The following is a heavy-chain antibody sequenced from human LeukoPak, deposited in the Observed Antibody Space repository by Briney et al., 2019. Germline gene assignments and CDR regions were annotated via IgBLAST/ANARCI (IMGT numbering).Heavy chain of an antibody. CDR3: ATRKEGANAYFDY. V-gene: IGHV3-21*01. CDR1: GFPFNSYS. CDR2: ISTSSNYI. D-gene: IGHD1-26*01. Sequence: KPGGSLRLSCAASGFPFNSYSMNWVRQAPGKGLEWVSSISTSSNYIYYADSVKGRFAISRDNAKNSLYLQMNSLRVEDTAVYFCATRKEGANAYFDYWGQGTLVTVSS. J-gene: IGHJ4*02.